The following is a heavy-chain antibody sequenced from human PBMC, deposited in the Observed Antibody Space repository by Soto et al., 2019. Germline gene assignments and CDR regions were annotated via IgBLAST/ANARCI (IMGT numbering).Heavy chain of an antibody. CDR2: ISGGGGST. D-gene: IGHD3-9*01. J-gene: IGHJ4*02. CDR1: GFSFAGYA. Sequence: GSLRLSCAASGFSFAGYALTWVRLAPGKGLEWVASISGGGGSTYYADSVKGRFSISRDNSNRMVYLQMGSLTAGDTAVYYCAKTETFNGYYNALDYWGQGTRVTVSS. V-gene: IGHV3-23*01. CDR3: AKTETFNGYYNALDY.